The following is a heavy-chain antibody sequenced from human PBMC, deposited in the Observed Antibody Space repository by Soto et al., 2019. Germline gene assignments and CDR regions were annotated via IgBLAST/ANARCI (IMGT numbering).Heavy chain of an antibody. D-gene: IGHD2-8*01. V-gene: IGHV3-53*01. CDR3: AREDVMVGYGMDV. CDR1: GFTVSSNY. J-gene: IGHJ6*02. CDR2: IYSGGST. Sequence: GGSLRLSCAASGFTVSSNYMSWVRQAPGKGLEWVSVIYSGGSTYYADSVKGRFTISRDNSKNTLYLQMNSLRAEDTAVYYCAREDVMVGYGMDVWGQGTTVTV.